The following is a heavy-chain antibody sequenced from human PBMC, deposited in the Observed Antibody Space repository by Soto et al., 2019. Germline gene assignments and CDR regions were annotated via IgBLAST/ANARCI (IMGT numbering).Heavy chain of an antibody. CDR2: IYYSGST. D-gene: IGHD3-10*01. Sequence: QVQLQESGPGLVKPSQTLSLTCTVSGGSISSGGYYWSWIRQHPGKRLEWIGYIYYSGSTYYNPSLKSRVTISVDTSKNQFSLKLSSVTAADTAVYYCARGVTMVRGVIHTPYFDYWGQGTLVTVSS. CDR3: ARGVTMVRGVIHTPYFDY. V-gene: IGHV4-31*03. J-gene: IGHJ4*02. CDR1: GGSISSGGYY.